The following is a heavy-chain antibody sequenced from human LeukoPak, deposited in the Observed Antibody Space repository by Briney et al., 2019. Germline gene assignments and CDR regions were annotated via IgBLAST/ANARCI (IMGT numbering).Heavy chain of an antibody. J-gene: IGHJ4*02. V-gene: IGHV5-51*01. D-gene: IGHD3-22*01. CDR1: GYRFTSYW. CDR3: ARPGPTYYYDSSGYYYDY. CDR2: IYPGDSDT. Sequence: GESLKISCKGSGYRFTSYWIGWVRQMPGKGLEWMGIIYPGDSDTRYSPSFQGKVTISADKSICTAYLQWSSLKASDSAMYPCARPGPTYYYDSSGYYYDYWGEGTLVTVSS.